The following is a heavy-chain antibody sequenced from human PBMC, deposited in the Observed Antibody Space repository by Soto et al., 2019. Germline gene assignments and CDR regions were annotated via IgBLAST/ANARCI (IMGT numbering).Heavy chain of an antibody. J-gene: IGHJ6*02. V-gene: IGHV4-30-2*01. Sequence: SETLSLTCAVSGDSISSDFYAWSWIRQPPGKGLEWIGYIYHSGSAYSNPSLKSRVSMSVDRSKNQFSLNLESLTAADTAVYYCARAPWGSRYGMDVWGQGTTVTVSS. CDR2: IYHSGSA. CDR3: ARAPWGSRYGMDV. D-gene: IGHD7-27*01. CDR1: GDSISSDFYA.